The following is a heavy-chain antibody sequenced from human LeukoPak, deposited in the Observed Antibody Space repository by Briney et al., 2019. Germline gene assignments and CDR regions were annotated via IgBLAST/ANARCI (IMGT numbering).Heavy chain of an antibody. D-gene: IGHD3-22*01. V-gene: IGHV1-69*05. CDR2: IIPIFGTA. CDR1: GGTFSSYA. Sequence: SVKVSCKASGGTFSSYAISWVRLAPGQGLEWMGGIIPIFGTANYAQKFQGRVTITTDESTSTAYMELSSLRSEDTAVYYCARDKGGRYDSRAHDAPFDYWGQGTLVTVSS. CDR3: ARDKGGRYDSRAHDAPFDY. J-gene: IGHJ4*02.